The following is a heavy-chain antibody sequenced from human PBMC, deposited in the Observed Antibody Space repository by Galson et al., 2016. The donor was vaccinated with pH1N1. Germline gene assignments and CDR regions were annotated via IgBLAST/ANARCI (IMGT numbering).Heavy chain of an antibody. CDR3: ARRYYFDY. Sequence: SVKVSCKASGYTFSGFGISWVRQAPGQGLEWMGIIDPSSGSTTYAQKFQGRVTMTHDTATNTVYMELSSLRSDDTAVYYCARRYYFDYWGQGTLVAVSS. CDR2: IDPSSGST. V-gene: IGHV1-46*03. CDR1: GYTFSGFG. J-gene: IGHJ4*02.